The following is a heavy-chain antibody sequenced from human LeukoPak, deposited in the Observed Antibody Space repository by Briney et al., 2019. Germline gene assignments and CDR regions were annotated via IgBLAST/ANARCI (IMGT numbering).Heavy chain of an antibody. Sequence: GGSLRLSCAASGFTFSSYEMIWVRQAPGKGLEWVSYISSGGTTRYYADPVKGRFTISRDNAQNSLSLQMSSLRAEDTAVYYCASVTSDYGDAFDIWGQGTMVTVSS. D-gene: IGHD4-17*01. CDR1: GFTFSSYE. J-gene: IGHJ3*02. V-gene: IGHV3-48*03. CDR2: ISSGGTTR. CDR3: ASVTSDYGDAFDI.